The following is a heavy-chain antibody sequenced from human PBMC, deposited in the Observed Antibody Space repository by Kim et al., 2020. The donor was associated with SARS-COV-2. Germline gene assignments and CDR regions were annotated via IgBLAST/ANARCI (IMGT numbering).Heavy chain of an antibody. D-gene: IGHD6-13*01. J-gene: IGHJ4*02. V-gene: IGHV3-23*01. CDR3: ASAAAGTKFSYYFDY. Sequence: DSVKARFTISRDNSKTTLSLQMNSLRAEDTAVYYCASAAAGTKFSYYFDYWGQGTLVTVSS.